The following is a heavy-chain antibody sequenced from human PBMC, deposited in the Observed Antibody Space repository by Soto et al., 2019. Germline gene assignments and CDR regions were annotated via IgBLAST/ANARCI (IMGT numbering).Heavy chain of an antibody. D-gene: IGHD3-22*01. V-gene: IGHV4-34*01. CDR2: INHSGST. Sequence: SETLSLTCAVYGGSFSGYYWSWIRQPPGKGLEWIGEINHSGSTNYNPSLKSRVTISVDTSKNQFSLKLSSVTAADTAVYYCAREPYYYDSSGYFGVVDWGQGTLVTVSS. CDR1: GGSFSGYY. J-gene: IGHJ4*02. CDR3: AREPYYYDSSGYFGVVD.